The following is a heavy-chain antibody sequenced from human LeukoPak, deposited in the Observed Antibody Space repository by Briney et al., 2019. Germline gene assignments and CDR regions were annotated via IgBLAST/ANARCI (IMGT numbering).Heavy chain of an antibody. Sequence: GGSLRLSCAASGFTFSSYGMNWVRQAPGKGLEWVSGISGSGGTTYYADSVKGRFTISRDNSKNTLSLQVSSLRAEDTAVYYCARGGYYLVYWGQGTLVTVSS. D-gene: IGHD3-22*01. CDR3: ARGGYYLVY. CDR1: GFTFSSYG. V-gene: IGHV3-23*01. CDR2: ISGSGGTT. J-gene: IGHJ4*02.